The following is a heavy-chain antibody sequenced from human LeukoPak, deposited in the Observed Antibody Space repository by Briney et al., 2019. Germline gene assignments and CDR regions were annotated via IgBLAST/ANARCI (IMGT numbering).Heavy chain of an antibody. J-gene: IGHJ5*02. Sequence: PGRSLRLSCAASGFTFDDYAMHWVRQAPGKGLEWVSGISWNSGSIGYADSVKGRFTISRDNAKNSLYLQMNSLRSEDTAVYYCARIRSPVQLERLAGGNWFDPWGQGTLVTVSS. CDR1: GFTFDDYA. CDR2: ISWNSGSI. D-gene: IGHD1-1*01. CDR3: ARIRSPVQLERLAGGNWFDP. V-gene: IGHV3-9*01.